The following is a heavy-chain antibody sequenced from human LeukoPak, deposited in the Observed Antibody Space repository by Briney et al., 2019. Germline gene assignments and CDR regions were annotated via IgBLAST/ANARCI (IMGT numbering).Heavy chain of an antibody. CDR3: AKGNGYSYGRYYFDY. D-gene: IGHD5-18*01. Sequence: GGSLRLSCAASGFTFSTYGMHWVRQAPGKGLEWVAFIRDDGSNKYYADSVKGRFTISRDNSKNTLYLQMNSLRAEDTAVYYCAKGNGYSYGRYYFDYWGQGTLVTVSS. V-gene: IGHV3-30*02. J-gene: IGHJ4*02. CDR2: IRDDGSNK. CDR1: GFTFSTYG.